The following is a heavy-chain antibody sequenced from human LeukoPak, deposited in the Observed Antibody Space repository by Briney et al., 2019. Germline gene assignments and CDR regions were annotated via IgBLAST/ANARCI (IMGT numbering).Heavy chain of an antibody. CDR3: ARVAQLYGDYVHFDH. J-gene: IGHJ4*02. V-gene: IGHV3-74*01. Sequence: PGGSLRLSCAASGFTFSSYWMHWVRQAPGKGLVWVSRINSDGSSTTYADSVKGRFTISRDNAKNTLYLQMNSLRAEDTAVDYCARVAQLYGDYVHFDHWGQGALVTVSS. D-gene: IGHD4-17*01. CDR2: INSDGSST. CDR1: GFTFSSYW.